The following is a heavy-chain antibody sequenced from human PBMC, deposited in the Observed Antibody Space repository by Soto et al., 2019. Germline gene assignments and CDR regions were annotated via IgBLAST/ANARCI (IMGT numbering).Heavy chain of an antibody. CDR2: INHSGST. CDR1: GGSFSGYY. V-gene: IGHV4-34*01. CDR3: ARNRYCGTTSCYRVDY. Sequence: PSETLSLTCAVYGGSFSGYYWSWIRQPPGKGLEWIGEINHSGSTNYNPSLKSRVTMSLDTSKNQISLKLNSVTAADTAVYYCARNRYCGTTSCYRVDYWGQGTRVTVSS. D-gene: IGHD2-2*02. J-gene: IGHJ4*02.